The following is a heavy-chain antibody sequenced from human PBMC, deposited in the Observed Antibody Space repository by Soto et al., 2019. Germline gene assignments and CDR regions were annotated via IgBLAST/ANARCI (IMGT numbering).Heavy chain of an antibody. Sequence: SETLSLTCTVSGGSISSYYWSWIRQPPGKGLEWIGYIYYSGSTNYNPSLKSRVTISVDTSKNQFSLKLSSVTAADTAVYYCVRDAGYSYGPLDHWGQGTLVTVSS. D-gene: IGHD5-18*01. J-gene: IGHJ4*02. CDR3: VRDAGYSYGPLDH. V-gene: IGHV4-59*12. CDR1: GGSISSYY. CDR2: IYYSGST.